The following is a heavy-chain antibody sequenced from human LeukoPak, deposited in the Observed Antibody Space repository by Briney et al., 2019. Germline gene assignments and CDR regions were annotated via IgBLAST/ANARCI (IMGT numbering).Heavy chain of an antibody. CDR1: GGSISSYY. V-gene: IGHV4-4*09. D-gene: IGHD1-26*01. CDR3: ARHAMVGAILKSYFDY. CDR2: IYTSGST. J-gene: IGHJ4*02. Sequence: SETLSLTCTVSGGSISSYYWSWIRQPPGKGLEWIGYIYTSGSTNYNPSLKSRVTISVDTSKNQFSLKLSSVTAADTAVYYCARHAMVGAILKSYFDYWGQGTLVTVSS.